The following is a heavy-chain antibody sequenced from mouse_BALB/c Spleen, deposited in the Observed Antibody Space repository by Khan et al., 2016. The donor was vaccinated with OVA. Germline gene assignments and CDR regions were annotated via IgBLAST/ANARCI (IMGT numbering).Heavy chain of an antibody. CDR2: ISYSGGT. J-gene: IGHJ2*01. CDR3: ARGNYYGYYFDY. D-gene: IGHD1-1*01. V-gene: IGHV3-2*02. Sequence: DVKLQESGPGLVKPSQSLSLTCTVTGYSITSGYAWNWIRQFSGNKLEWMGYISYSGGTSYNPSLKSRISITRDTSKNQFFLQLNSVTTEDTATYYCARGNYYGYYFDYWGQGTPLTVSS. CDR1: GYSITSGYA.